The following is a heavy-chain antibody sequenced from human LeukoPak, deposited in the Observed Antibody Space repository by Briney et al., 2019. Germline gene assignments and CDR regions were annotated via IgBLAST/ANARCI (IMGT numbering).Heavy chain of an antibody. CDR2: IKSKTDGGTT. V-gene: IGHV3-15*01. CDR3: ARDSLGGDY. D-gene: IGHD3-16*01. Sequence: GGSLRLSCAASGFTFSNAWMSWVRQAPGKGLEWVGRIKSKTDGGTTDYAAPVKGRFTISRDDSKNTLYLQMNSLRAEDTAVYYCARDSLGGDYWSQGTLVTVSS. J-gene: IGHJ4*02. CDR1: GFTFSNAW.